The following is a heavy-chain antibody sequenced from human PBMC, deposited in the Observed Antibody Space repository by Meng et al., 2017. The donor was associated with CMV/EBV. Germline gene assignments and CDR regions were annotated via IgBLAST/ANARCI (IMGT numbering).Heavy chain of an antibody. Sequence: ESLKISCAASGFTVSSNYMSWVRQAPGKGLEWVSVIYSGGSTYYADSVKGRFTISRDNSKNTLYLQMNSLRAEDTAVYYCATSGGYYYYGMDVWGQGTTVTVSS. J-gene: IGHJ6*02. V-gene: IGHV3-53*01. CDR1: GFTVSSNY. CDR3: ATSGGYYYYGMDV. D-gene: IGHD6-25*01. CDR2: IYSGGST.